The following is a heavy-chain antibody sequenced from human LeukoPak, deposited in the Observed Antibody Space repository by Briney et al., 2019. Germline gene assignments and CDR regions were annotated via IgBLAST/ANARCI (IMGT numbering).Heavy chain of an antibody. V-gene: IGHV4-39*07. J-gene: IGHJ4*02. CDR2: MYYSGST. CDR3: ARRQWLVSDFDC. CDR1: GGSISSSSYY. Sequence: SETLSLTCTVSGGSISSSSYYWAWIRQPPGKGLEWIGSMYYSGSTYYNPSLKSRVSTSVDTSKNQFSLKVISVTAADTAVYYCARRQWLVSDFDCWGQGTLVTVSS. D-gene: IGHD6-19*01.